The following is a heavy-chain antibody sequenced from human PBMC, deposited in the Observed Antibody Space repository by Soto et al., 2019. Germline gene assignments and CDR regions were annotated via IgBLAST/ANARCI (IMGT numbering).Heavy chain of an antibody. D-gene: IGHD1-26*01. Sequence: EVKMVESGGGLVEPGGSLRLSCAASGFAFTDAWMNWVRQAPGKGLEWVGRIKDNAQGGTADYAAPVKGRFIMSRDASKNALYLQMYGLQTEDTGIYYCTRRPKVGDAGVGPREYWGRGTLFAVSS. CDR1: GFAFTDAW. CDR2: IKDNAQGGTA. V-gene: IGHV3-15*07. CDR3: TRRPKVGDAGVGPREY. J-gene: IGHJ4*02.